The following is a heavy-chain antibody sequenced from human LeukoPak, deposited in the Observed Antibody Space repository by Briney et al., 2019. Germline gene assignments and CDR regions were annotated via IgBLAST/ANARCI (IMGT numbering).Heavy chain of an antibody. CDR1: GFTFSSYS. CDR2: ISSSSSYI. Sequence: GGSLRLSCAASGFTFSSYSMNWVRQAPGKGLEWVSSISSSSSYIYYADSVKGRFTISRDNAKNSLYLQMNSLRAEDTAVYYCARDRAPKYYDILTGYYGYYYYYYYMDVWGKGTTVTISS. V-gene: IGHV3-21*01. CDR3: ARDRAPKYYDILTGYYGYYYYYYYMDV. J-gene: IGHJ6*03. D-gene: IGHD3-9*01.